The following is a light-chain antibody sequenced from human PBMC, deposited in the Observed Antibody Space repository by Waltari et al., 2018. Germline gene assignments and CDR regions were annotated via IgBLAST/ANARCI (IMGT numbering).Light chain of an antibody. CDR1: KLSSQY. J-gene: IGLJ2*01. CDR3: QSAHPNTGVV. V-gene: IGLV3-25*03. CDR2: KDT. Sequence: SSELTQPPSVSVSPGQTARIPCSGDKLSSQYVYWYQQKPGQTPIILIRKDTERPSGVPERFSGSTSGTTGTLTITGVQPEDEADYYCQSAHPNTGVVFGGGTKLTVL.